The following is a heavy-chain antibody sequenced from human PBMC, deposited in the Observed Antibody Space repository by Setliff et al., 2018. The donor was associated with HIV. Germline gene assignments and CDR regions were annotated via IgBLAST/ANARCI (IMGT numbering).Heavy chain of an antibody. CDR3: ARSSRGYCSGGSCYGFDP. V-gene: IGHV4-59*01. D-gene: IGHD2-15*01. CDR2: IYFTGNT. Sequence: SETLSLTCTVSGGSISNYYWSWIRQPPGKGLEWIGYIYFTGNTNYNPSLKSRVTISLDTSKNQFSLKLSSVTAAGTAVYYCARSSRGYCSGGSCYGFDPWGQGNLVTVSS. J-gene: IGHJ5*02. CDR1: GGSISNYY.